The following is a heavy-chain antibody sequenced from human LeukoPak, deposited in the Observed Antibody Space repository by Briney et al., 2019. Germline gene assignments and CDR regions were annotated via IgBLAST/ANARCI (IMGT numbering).Heavy chain of an antibody. CDR2: IYYSGST. V-gene: IGHV4-59*01. Sequence: PSETLSLTCTVSGGSLSSYYWYWIRQPPGKGLEWIGVIYYSGSTNCNPSLESRVTISVDTSKNQFSLKLSSVTAADTAVYYCARDSSRWAFDVWGQGTMVTVSS. CDR3: ARDSSRWAFDV. CDR1: GGSLSSYY. D-gene: IGHD6-13*01. J-gene: IGHJ3*01.